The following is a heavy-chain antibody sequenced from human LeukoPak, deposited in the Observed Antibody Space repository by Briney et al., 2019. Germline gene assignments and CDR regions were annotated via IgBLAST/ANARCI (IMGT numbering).Heavy chain of an antibody. V-gene: IGHV4-61*08. CDR2: IYYSGST. CDR1: GGSISSGGYY. CDR3: ARRRGYDSSGYYSH. Sequence: SQTLSLTCSVSGGSISSGGYYWSWIRQPPGKGLEWIEYIYYSGSTNYNPSLKGRVTISVDTSKNQFSLKLSSVTAADTAVYYCARRRGYDSSGYYSHWGQGTLVTVSS. D-gene: IGHD3-22*01. J-gene: IGHJ4*02.